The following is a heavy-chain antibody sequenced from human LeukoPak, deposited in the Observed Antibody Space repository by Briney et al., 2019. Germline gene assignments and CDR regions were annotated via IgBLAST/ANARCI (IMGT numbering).Heavy chain of an antibody. CDR1: VFTFSIYE. D-gene: IGHD3-10*02. CDR2: ITSAGST. V-gene: IGHV3-48*03. Sequence: HPGGSLSLSCAPSVFTFSIYEMMWVRQAPGKGVEWISYITSAGSTYYADSVKGRFTISRDNAKNSLYLQMNSLRAEDTAVYYCAELGITMIGGVWGKGTTVTISS. J-gene: IGHJ6*04. CDR3: AELGITMIGGV.